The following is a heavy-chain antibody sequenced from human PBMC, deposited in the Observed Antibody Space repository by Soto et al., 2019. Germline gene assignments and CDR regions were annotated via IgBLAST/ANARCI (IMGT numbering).Heavy chain of an antibody. Sequence: QVQLQESGPGLVKPWGTLSLTCAVSGVSISAGNLWSWVRQPPGKGLEWIGEVFPDGSTNYNPSLKSRVTMSVDKSQNHFSLNLTSVTAADTAVYYCARLLSGNKDWFDPWGQGTLVTVSS. CDR3: ARLLSGNKDWFDP. J-gene: IGHJ5*02. CDR1: GVSISAGNL. V-gene: IGHV4-4*02. D-gene: IGHD3-10*01. CDR2: VFPDGST.